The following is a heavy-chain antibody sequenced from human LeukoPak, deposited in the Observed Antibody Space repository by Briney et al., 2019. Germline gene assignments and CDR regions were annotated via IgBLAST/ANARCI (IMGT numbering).Heavy chain of an antibody. J-gene: IGHJ4*02. V-gene: IGHV4-34*01. CDR3: ASSDSSGYYPFDY. Sequence: SETLSLTCAVYGGSFSGYYWSWIRQPPGKGLEWIGEINHSGSTYYNPSLKSRVTISVDTSKNQFSLKLSSVTAADTAVYYCASSDSSGYYPFDYWGQGTLVTVSS. CDR1: GGSFSGYY. D-gene: IGHD3-22*01. CDR2: INHSGST.